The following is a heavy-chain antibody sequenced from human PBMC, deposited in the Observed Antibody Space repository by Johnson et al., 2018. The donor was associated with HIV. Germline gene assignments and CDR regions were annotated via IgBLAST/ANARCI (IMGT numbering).Heavy chain of an antibody. CDR2: INWNGGST. V-gene: IGHV3-20*04. J-gene: IGHJ3*01. D-gene: IGHD3-16*01. CDR1: GFTFDDYG. CDR3: ASGQAGHVSPAGAFDF. Sequence: VQLVESGGGVVRPGGSLRLSCAASGFTFDDYGMSWVRQAPGKGLEWVSGINWNGGSTGYADFVKGPFTVSSDNAKNSLFLQMDSLRGEGTALYYCASGQAGHVSPAGAFDFWGLGTLVPFSS.